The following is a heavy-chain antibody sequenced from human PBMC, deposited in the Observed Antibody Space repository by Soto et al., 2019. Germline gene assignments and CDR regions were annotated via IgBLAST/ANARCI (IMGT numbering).Heavy chain of an antibody. CDR3: AKDLDYYDSSGYYGYHYFDY. Sequence: PGGSLRLSCAASGFTFSSYAMSWVRQAPGKGLEWVSAISGSGGSTYYADSVKGRFTISRDNSKNTLYLQMNSLRAEDTAVYYCAKDLDYYDSSGYYGYHYFDYWGQGTLVTVSS. J-gene: IGHJ4*02. CDR2: ISGSGGST. V-gene: IGHV3-23*01. D-gene: IGHD3-22*01. CDR1: GFTFSSYA.